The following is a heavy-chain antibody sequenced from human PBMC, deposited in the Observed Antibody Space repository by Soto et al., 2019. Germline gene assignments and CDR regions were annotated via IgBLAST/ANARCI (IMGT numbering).Heavy chain of an antibody. D-gene: IGHD2-21*01. Sequence: QVQLVQSGAAVKKPGSSVTVSCKASGGTFSSYAISWVRQAPGQGLELMGVIIPIFGTANYAQKFQGRVTITADESTSTAYMELSSLRSEDTAVYYCARELAPFDPWGQGTLVTVSS. J-gene: IGHJ5*02. CDR2: IIPIFGTA. CDR3: ARELAPFDP. CDR1: GGTFSSYA. V-gene: IGHV1-69*01.